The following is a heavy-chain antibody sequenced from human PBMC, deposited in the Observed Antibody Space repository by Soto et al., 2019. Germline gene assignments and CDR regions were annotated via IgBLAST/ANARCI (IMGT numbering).Heavy chain of an antibody. J-gene: IGHJ4*02. CDR2: IYSGGST. V-gene: IGHV3-53*01. Sequence: GGSLRLSCAASGFTVSSNYMSWVRQAPGKGLEWVSVIYSGGSTYYADSMKGRFTISRDNSKNTLYLQMNSLRAEDTAVYYCARGSDSANWGDDGGYFDYWGQGTLVTVSS. D-gene: IGHD7-27*01. CDR1: GFTVSSNY. CDR3: ARGSDSANWGDDGGYFDY.